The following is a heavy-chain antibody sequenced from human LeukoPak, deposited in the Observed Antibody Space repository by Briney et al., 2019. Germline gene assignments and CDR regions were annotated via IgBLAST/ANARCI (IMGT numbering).Heavy chain of an antibody. CDR2: IRNDGGDK. CDR1: GFTFSSYG. J-gene: IGHJ4*02. Sequence: GGSLRLSCAASGFTFSSYGMHWVRQAPGKGLEWVAFIRNDGGDKYYADSVKGRFTISRDNSKNTLYLQMNSLRAEDTAVYYCARDPGEGSSAPDYFDYWGQGTLVTVSS. D-gene: IGHD6-6*01. CDR3: ARDPGEGSSAPDYFDY. V-gene: IGHV3-30*02.